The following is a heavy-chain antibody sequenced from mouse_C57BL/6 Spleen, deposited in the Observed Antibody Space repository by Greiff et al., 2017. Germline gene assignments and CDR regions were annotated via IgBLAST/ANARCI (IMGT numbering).Heavy chain of an antibody. J-gene: IGHJ3*01. Sequence: VQLQQSGAELVKPGASVKISCKASGYAFSSYWMNWVKQRPGKGLEWIGQIYPGDGDTNYNGKFKGKATLTADKSSSTAYMQLSSLTSEYSAVYFCAREGYYGSPFSYWGQGTLVTVSA. CDR3: AREGYYGSPFSY. D-gene: IGHD1-1*01. CDR1: GYAFSSYW. CDR2: IYPGDGDT. V-gene: IGHV1-80*01.